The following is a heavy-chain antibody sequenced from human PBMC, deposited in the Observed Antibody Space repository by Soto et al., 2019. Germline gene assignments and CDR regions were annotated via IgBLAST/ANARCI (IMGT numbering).Heavy chain of an antibody. V-gene: IGHV6-1*01. Sequence: QVQLQQSGPGLVKPSQTLSLTCAISGDSVSSSTAAWNWIRQSPSGGLEWLGRTYYRSKWYYDYAPPVKGRISIGPDTSKNQFSLHLNSVTSEDTAVYYCAYAVDVWGQGTTVTVSS. J-gene: IGHJ6*02. CDR2: TYYRSKWYY. CDR3: AYAVDV. D-gene: IGHD4-17*01. CDR1: GDSVSSSTAA.